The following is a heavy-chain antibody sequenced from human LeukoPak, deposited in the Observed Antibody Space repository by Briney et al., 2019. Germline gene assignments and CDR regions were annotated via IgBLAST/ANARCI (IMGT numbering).Heavy chain of an antibody. D-gene: IGHD2-8*01. CDR1: GGSISSTFYY. J-gene: IGHJ4*02. Sequence: SETLSLTCTVSGGSISSTFYYWGWIRQPPGKGLEWIGSINYSGSTYYNPSLKSRVTISVDTSKNQFSLKLSSVTAADTAVYYCARRRFVRGPDVVNPFDYWGQGTLVTVSS. V-gene: IGHV4-39*01. CDR2: INYSGST. CDR3: ARRRFVRGPDVVNPFDY.